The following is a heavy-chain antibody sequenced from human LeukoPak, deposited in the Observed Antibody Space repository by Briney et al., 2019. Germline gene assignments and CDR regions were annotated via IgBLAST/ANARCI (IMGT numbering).Heavy chain of an antibody. CDR2: IYTSGST. J-gene: IGHJ3*02. CDR1: GGSFSSYY. Sequence: SETLSLTCAVYGGSFSSYYWSWIRQPAGKGLEWIGRIYTSGSTNYNPSLKSRVTISVDTSKNQFSLKLSSVTAADTAVYYCARAFRGIFGVFEAFDIWGQGTMVTVSS. CDR3: ARAFRGIFGVFEAFDI. D-gene: IGHD3-3*01. V-gene: IGHV4-59*10.